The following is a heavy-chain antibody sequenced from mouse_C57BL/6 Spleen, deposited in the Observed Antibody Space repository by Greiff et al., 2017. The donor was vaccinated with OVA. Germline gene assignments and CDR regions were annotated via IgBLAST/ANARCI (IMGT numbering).Heavy chain of an antibody. CDR2: IRNKANGYTT. J-gene: IGHJ2*01. CDR3: ARYYGNYEYYFDY. V-gene: IGHV7-3*01. D-gene: IGHD2-1*01. Sequence: EVKVVESGGGLVQPGGSLSLSCAASGFTFTDYYMSWVRQPPGKALEWLGFIRNKANGYTTEYSASVKGRFTISRDNSQSILYLQMNALRAEDSATYYCARYYGNYEYYFDYWGQGTTLTVSS. CDR1: GFTFTDYY.